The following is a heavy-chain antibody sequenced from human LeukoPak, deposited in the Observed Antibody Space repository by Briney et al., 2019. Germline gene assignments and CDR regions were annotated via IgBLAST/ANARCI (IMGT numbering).Heavy chain of an antibody. V-gene: IGHV4-39*07. CDR1: GGSISGSSYY. D-gene: IGHD6-13*01. CDR3: ARDFGYSSSWYGY. Sequence: SETLSLTCTVSGGSISGSSYYWGWIRQPPGKGLEWIGSIYYSGSTYYNLSLKSRVTISVDTSKNQFSLKLSSVTAADTAVYYCARDFGYSSSWYGYWGQGTLVTVSS. J-gene: IGHJ4*02. CDR2: IYYSGST.